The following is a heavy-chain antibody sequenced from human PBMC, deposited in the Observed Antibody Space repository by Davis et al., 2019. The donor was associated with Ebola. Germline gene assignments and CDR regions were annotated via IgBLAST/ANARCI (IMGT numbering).Heavy chain of an antibody. V-gene: IGHV1-8*01. CDR2: MNPNSGNT. J-gene: IGHJ5*02. CDR1: GYTFTSYD. Sequence: ASVKVSCKASGYTFTSYDINWVRQATGQGLEWMGWMNPNSGNTGYAQKFQGRVTMTRNTSISTAYMELTSLRSEDTAVFFCARGKTVAGTRGLSWFDPWGPGTLVTVS. CDR3: ARGKTVAGTRGLSWFDP. D-gene: IGHD6-19*01.